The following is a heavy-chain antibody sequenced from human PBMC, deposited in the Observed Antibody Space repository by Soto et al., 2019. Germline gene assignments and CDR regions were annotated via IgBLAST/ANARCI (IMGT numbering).Heavy chain of an antibody. CDR2: INSDGSST. V-gene: IGHV3-74*01. D-gene: IGHD3-22*01. Sequence: GSLRXSCAASGFTFSSYWMHWVRQAPGKGLVWVSRINSDGSSTSYADSVKGRFTISRDNAKNTLYLQMNSLRAEDTAVYYCARDRALYYSDSSGSTYYYGMDVWGQGTTVTVSS. J-gene: IGHJ6*01. CDR1: GFTFSSYW. CDR3: ARDRALYYSDSSGSTYYYGMDV.